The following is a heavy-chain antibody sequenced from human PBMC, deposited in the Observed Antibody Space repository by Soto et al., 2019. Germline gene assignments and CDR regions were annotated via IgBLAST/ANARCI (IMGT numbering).Heavy chain of an antibody. CDR2: ISAYNGNT. Sequence: QVPLVQSGAEVKKPGASVKVSCKAYGYTFTSYGISWVRQAPGQGPEWMGWISAYNGNTNYAQKFQGRVTMTRDTSTSTAYMELRSLRSDDTAVYYCARNPLLALSGTKEWYFDNWGQGTLVIVSS. V-gene: IGHV1-18*01. J-gene: IGHJ4*02. D-gene: IGHD1-7*01. CDR1: GYTFTSYG. CDR3: ARNPLLALSGTKEWYFDN.